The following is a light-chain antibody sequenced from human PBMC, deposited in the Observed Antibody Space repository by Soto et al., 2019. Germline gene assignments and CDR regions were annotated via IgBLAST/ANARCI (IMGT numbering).Light chain of an antibody. CDR3: KQGTHWPLT. Sequence: DVVMTQSPLFLPVTLGQPASISCRSSQSLVYSDGNTYLNWFQQRPCQSPRRLMYKVSNRDSGVTNRLSGSGLSTHFKLKISRVESEDVGVYYCKQGTHWPLTFGRGAKVEIK. J-gene: IGKJ4*01. V-gene: IGKV2-30*01. CDR2: KVS. CDR1: QSLVYSDGNTY.